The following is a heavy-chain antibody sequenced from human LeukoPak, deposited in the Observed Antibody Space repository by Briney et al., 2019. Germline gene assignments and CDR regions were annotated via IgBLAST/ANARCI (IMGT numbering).Heavy chain of an antibody. J-gene: IGHJ5*02. D-gene: IGHD4-23*01. V-gene: IGHV4-59*08. Sequence: TSETLSLTCTVSGGSISSYYWSWIRQPPGKGLEWIGYIYYSGSTNNNPSLKSRVTISVDTSKNQFSLKQSSVTAADTAVYYCARHNYGGNHNWLDPWGQGTLVTVSS. CDR1: GGSISSYY. CDR2: IYYSGST. CDR3: ARHNYGGNHNWLDP.